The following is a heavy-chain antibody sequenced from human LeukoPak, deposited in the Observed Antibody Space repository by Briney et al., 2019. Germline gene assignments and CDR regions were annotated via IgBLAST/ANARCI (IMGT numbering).Heavy chain of an antibody. V-gene: IGHV1-69*13. Sequence: ASVKISCKASGGTFSSYAISWVRQAPGQGLEWMGGIIPIFGTANYAQKFQGRVTITADESTSTAYMELSSLGSEDTAVYYCARPAYYYDSSGYSYDAFDIWGQGTMVTVSS. J-gene: IGHJ3*02. D-gene: IGHD3-22*01. CDR2: IIPIFGTA. CDR1: GGTFSSYA. CDR3: ARPAYYYDSSGYSYDAFDI.